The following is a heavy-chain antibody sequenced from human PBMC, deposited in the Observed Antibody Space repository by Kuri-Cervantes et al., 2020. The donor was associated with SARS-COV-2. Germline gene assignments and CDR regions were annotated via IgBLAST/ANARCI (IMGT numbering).Heavy chain of an antibody. D-gene: IGHD7-27*01. CDR3: ARESTGEGAFDI. Sequence: GESLKISCAASGFIFSNYGMHWVRQAPGKGLEWVAVISYDGSNKYYADFVKGRFTISRDNSKNTLYLQMNSLRAEDTAVYYCARESTGEGAFDIWGQGTMVTVSS. CDR1: GFIFSNYG. V-gene: IGHV3-30*19. J-gene: IGHJ3*02. CDR2: ISYDGSNK.